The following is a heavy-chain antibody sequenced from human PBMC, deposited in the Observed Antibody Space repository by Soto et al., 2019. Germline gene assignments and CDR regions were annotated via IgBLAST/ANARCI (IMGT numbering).Heavy chain of an antibody. V-gene: IGHV5-10-1*02. D-gene: IGHD1-1*01. Sequence: GESLKISRKGSGYSFTRHRISRVRQSPGKGVAWMGRIEPSDSYTNYSPSLQSHVTISADKYISTAYLQWSTLNRSHTPVFLCARHRNPDVYGYYYYGMDVWGQGTTVTVSS. J-gene: IGHJ6*02. CDR1: GYSFTRHR. CDR2: IEPSDSYT. CDR3: ARHRNPDVYGYYYYGMDV.